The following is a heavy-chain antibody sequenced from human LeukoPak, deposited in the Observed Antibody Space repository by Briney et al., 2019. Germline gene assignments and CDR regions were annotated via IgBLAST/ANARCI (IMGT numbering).Heavy chain of an antibody. CDR1: GGTFSSYA. CDR2: IIPIFGTA. D-gene: IGHD2-21*02. J-gene: IGHJ5*02. CDR3: ARGGYGVVVTAAWGFDP. V-gene: IGHV1-69*13. Sequence: SVKVSCKASGGTFSSYAISWVRQAPGQGLEWMGGIIPIFGTANYAQKFQGRVTITADESTSTAYMELSSLRSEDTAVYYCARGGYGVVVTAAWGFDPWGQGTLVTVSS.